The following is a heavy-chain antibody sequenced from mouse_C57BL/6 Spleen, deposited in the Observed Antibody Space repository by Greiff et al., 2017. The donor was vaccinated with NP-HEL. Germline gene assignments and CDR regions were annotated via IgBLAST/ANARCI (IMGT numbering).Heavy chain of an antibody. V-gene: IGHV1-69*01. D-gene: IGHD3-3*01. CDR2: IDPSDSYP. Sequence: QVQLQQPGAELVMPGASVKLSCKASGYTFTSYWMHWVKQRPGQGLEWIGAIDPSDSYPNYNQKFKGKSKLTVDKSSSQAYMQISRLTSEESAVYYSAREGHTYRGEGTLVTVSA. J-gene: IGHJ3*01. CDR1: GYTFTSYW. CDR3: AREGHTY.